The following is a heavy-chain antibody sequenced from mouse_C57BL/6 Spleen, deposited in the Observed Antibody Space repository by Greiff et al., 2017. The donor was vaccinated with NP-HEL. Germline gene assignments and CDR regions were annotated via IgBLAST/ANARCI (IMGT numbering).Heavy chain of an antibody. CDR2: IDPNSGGT. CDR1: GYTFTSYW. Sequence: QVQLQQPGAELVKPGASVKLSCKASGYTFTSYWMHWVKQRPGRGLEWIGRIDPNSGGTTYNEKFKSKATLTVDKPSSTAYMQLSSLTSEDSAVYYCARREYYYGSYLDDWGQGTTLTVSS. J-gene: IGHJ2*01. V-gene: IGHV1-72*01. D-gene: IGHD1-1*01. CDR3: ARREYYYGSYLDD.